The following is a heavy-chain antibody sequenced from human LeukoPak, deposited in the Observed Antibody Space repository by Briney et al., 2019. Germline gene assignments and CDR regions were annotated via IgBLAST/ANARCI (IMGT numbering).Heavy chain of an antibody. CDR3: ARDPGGVDV. Sequence: PSETLSLTCTVSGGSISSGSYYWSWIRQPAGKELEWIGRIYTSGSTNYNPSLKSRVTISVDTSKNQFSLKLSSVTAADTAVYYCARDPGGVDVWGKGTTVTVSS. CDR2: IYTSGST. J-gene: IGHJ6*04. CDR1: GGSISSGSYY. V-gene: IGHV4-61*02. D-gene: IGHD3-10*01.